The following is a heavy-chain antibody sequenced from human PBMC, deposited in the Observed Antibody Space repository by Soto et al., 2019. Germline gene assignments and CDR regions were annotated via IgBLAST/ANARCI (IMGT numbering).Heavy chain of an antibody. D-gene: IGHD2-15*01. CDR3: ARFSGGSYNTYYFYYGMDV. CDR2: ISAYNGNT. V-gene: IGHV1-18*04. J-gene: IGHJ6*02. Sequence: GASVNVSCKASAYTVTSYGISWVRQAPGQGLDWMGWISAYNGNTKYAQDLQGRDTMTTDTSTSTAYMELRSLRSDDTAMYYCARFSGGSYNTYYFYYGMDVWGQGTTVTVSS. CDR1: AYTVTSYG.